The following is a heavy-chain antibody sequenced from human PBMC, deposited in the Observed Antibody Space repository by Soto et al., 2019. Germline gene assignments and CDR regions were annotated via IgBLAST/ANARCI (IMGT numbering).Heavy chain of an antibody. V-gene: IGHV1-18*01. Sequence: QVHLVQSGGEVKKPGASVKISCQTSGYTFSNYGITWVRQAPGQGLEWVGWVNGDSGNTNYSQNMEGRVTMTTDASTATAYMELRNLRSDDTATYYCARGTGLNDGSDLWGQGTVVSVS. CDR3: ARGTGLNDGSDL. CDR1: GYTFSNYG. CDR2: VNGDSGNT. J-gene: IGHJ3*01.